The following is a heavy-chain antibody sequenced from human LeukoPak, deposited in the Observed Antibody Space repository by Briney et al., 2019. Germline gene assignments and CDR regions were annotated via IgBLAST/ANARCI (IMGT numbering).Heavy chain of an antibody. CDR3: ARVLDLGSSSWYYYFDY. J-gene: IGHJ4*02. CDR1: GGSISSYY. Sequence: PSETLSLTCTASGGSISSYYWSWIRQPPGKGPEWIGYIYYSGSTNYNPSLKSRVTISVDTSKNQFSLKLSSVTAADTAVYYCARVLDLGSSSWYYYFDYWGQGTLVTVSS. CDR2: IYYSGST. V-gene: IGHV4-59*01. D-gene: IGHD6-13*01.